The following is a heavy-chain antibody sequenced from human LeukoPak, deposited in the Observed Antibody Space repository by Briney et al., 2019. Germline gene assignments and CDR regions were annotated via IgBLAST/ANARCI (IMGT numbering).Heavy chain of an antibody. Sequence: GGCLRLSCAASGYTFSYYVMHGVSQAPGKGREWVAVIWYDGSNKYYADSAKGRFTISRDNSKNTLYLLMNSLRAEDTAVYYCARGSRRAAGALDSWGQGTLVTVSS. V-gene: IGHV3-33*01. CDR3: ARGSRRAAGALDS. D-gene: IGHD6-13*01. J-gene: IGHJ4*02. CDR2: IWYDGSNK. CDR1: GYTFSYYV.